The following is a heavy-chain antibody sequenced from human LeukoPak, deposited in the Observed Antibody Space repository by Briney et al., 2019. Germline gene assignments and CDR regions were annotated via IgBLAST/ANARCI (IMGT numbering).Heavy chain of an antibody. CDR3: AELGITMIGGV. CDR2: IKDDGSEK. CDR1: GFTFRNYW. D-gene: IGHD3-10*02. J-gene: IGHJ6*04. Sequence: GGSLRLSCVASGFTFRNYWMSWVRQAPGKGLEWVANIKDDGSEKYYVDSVKGRFTVSRDTAKNSLFLQMNSLRAEDTAVYYCAELGITMIGGVWGKGTTVTISS. V-gene: IGHV3-7*01.